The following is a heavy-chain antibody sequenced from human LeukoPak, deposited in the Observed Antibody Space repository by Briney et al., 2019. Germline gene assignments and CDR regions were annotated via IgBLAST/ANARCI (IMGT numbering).Heavy chain of an antibody. CDR3: ARILSGSLKYYFDY. CDR2: IWYDESDK. CDR1: GFTFSSYG. J-gene: IGHJ4*02. V-gene: IGHV3-33*01. D-gene: IGHD3-10*01. Sequence: PGRSLRLSCAASGFTFSSYGMHWVRQAPGKGLEWVALIWYDESDKYYADSVKGRFTISRDNSKNTLYLQMNSPRAEDTAVYYCARILSGSLKYYFDYWGQGTLVTVSS.